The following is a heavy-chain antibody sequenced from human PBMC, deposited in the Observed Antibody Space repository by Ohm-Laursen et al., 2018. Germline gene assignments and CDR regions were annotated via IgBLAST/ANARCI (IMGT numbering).Heavy chain of an antibody. D-gene: IGHD2-2*01. J-gene: IGHJ6*02. Sequence: SLRLSCTASGFTFNNYAMSWVRQAPGKGLEWVSTLSSSDISTYYADSVKGRFTISRDNSKNTLYLQMNSLRAEDTAVYYCVKGWVPAAVTYYSHYGMDVWGQGTTVTVSS. CDR2: LSSSDIST. V-gene: IGHV3-23*01. CDR3: VKGWVPAAVTYYSHYGMDV. CDR1: GFTFNNYA.